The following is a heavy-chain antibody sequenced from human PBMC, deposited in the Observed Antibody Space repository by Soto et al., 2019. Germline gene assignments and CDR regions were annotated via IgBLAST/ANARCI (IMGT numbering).Heavy chain of an antibody. V-gene: IGHV4-31*03. CDR1: GGSISSGGYY. CDR3: ARDHVTVTTFNYYYYMDV. D-gene: IGHD4-17*01. CDR2: IYYSGST. J-gene: IGHJ6*03. Sequence: QVQLQESGPGLVKPSQTLSLTCTVSGGSISSGGYYWSWIRQHPGKGLEWIGYIYYSGSTYYNPSLKGRVIISVDTSKKQFSLKLSSVTAAGTSVYYCARDHVTVTTFNYYYYMDVWGKGTTVTVSS.